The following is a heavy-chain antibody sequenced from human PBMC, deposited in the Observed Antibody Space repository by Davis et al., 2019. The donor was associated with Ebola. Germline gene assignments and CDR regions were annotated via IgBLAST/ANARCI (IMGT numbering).Heavy chain of an antibody. CDR2: IYHSGST. D-gene: IGHD3-9*01. CDR3: ARVGNYDILTGYSKGLDP. Sequence: MPSETLSLTCAVSGGPISSGGYSWSWIRQPPGKGLEWIGYIYHSGSTYYNPSLKSRVTISVDRSKNQFSLKLSSVTAADTAVYYCARVGNYDILTGYSKGLDPWGQGTLVTVSS. J-gene: IGHJ5*02. CDR1: GGPISSGGYS. V-gene: IGHV4-30-2*01.